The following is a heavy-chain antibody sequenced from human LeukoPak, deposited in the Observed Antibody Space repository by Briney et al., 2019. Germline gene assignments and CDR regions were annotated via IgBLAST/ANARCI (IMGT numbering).Heavy chain of an antibody. Sequence: GASVKVSCKASGGTFSSYAISWVRQAPGQGLEWMGGIIPIFGTANYAQKFQGRVTITADDSTSTAYMELRSLRSDDTAVYYCARDYHPITMVRGVITQAITNKRVDYWGQGTLVTVSS. CDR2: IIPIFGTA. CDR3: ARDYHPITMVRGVITQAITNKRVDY. CDR1: GGTFSSYA. V-gene: IGHV1-69*13. D-gene: IGHD3-10*01. J-gene: IGHJ4*02.